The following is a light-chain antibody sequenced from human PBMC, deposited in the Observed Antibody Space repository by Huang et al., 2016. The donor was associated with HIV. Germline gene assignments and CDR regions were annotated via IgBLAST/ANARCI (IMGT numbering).Light chain of an antibody. J-gene: IGKJ2*01. CDR1: QDIRNY. CDR2: AAS. V-gene: IGKV1-27*01. CDR3: QKYNSAPYT. Sequence: DIHMTQSPSSLSSSVGDRVTITCRASQDIRNYLAWYQQKPVTAPKLLISAASTLQSGDPSRFSGSGSGTDFTLTIGSLQPEDVATYYCQKYNSAPYTFGQGTKLEIK.